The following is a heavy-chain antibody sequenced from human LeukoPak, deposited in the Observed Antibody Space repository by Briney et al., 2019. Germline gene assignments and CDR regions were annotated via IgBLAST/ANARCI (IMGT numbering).Heavy chain of an antibody. CDR1: GGSISSYY. CDR2: IYYSGST. J-gene: IGHJ5*02. V-gene: IGHV4-59*01. D-gene: IGHD2-2*01. Sequence: SETLSLTCTDSGGSISSYYWSWIRQPPGKGLEWIGYIYYSGSTNYNPSLKSRVTISVDTSKNQFSLKLSSVTAADTAVYYCGGSTSSPLMGWFDPWGQGTLVTVSS. CDR3: GGSTSSPLMGWFDP.